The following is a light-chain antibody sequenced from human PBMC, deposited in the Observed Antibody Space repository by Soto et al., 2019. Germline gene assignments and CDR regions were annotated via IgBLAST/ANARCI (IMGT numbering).Light chain of an antibody. CDR3: QQYGGSPWT. CDR1: QSISSSY. V-gene: IGKV3-20*01. Sequence: EVVLTQSPATLSLSPGERATLSCRASQSISSSYLAWYQQKPGQAPRLLIYGASRRATGIADRSSGSGSGTDFTLTISRLDPEDFAVYYCQQYGGSPWTFGQGTKVDIK. CDR2: GAS. J-gene: IGKJ1*01.